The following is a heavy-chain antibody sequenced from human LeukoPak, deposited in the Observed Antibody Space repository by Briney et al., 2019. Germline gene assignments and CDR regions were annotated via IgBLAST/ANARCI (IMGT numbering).Heavy chain of an antibody. Sequence: GGSLRLSCAASGFTFSSYAMSWVRQAPGKGLEWVSTIGASGGTTYYADSVKGRLTISRDNSMDTLYLQMNSLRAVDTAVYYCTKASAGYSYGDYWGQGTLVTVSS. D-gene: IGHD5-18*01. V-gene: IGHV3-23*01. CDR1: GFTFSSYA. CDR2: IGASGGTT. CDR3: TKASAGYSYGDY. J-gene: IGHJ4*02.